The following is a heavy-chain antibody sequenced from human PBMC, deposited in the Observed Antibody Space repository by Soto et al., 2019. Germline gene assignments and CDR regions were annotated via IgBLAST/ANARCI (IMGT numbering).Heavy chain of an antibody. CDR1: SFTFSNAW. CDR2: ISSSGSTI. J-gene: IGHJ4*02. CDR3: AREIVVARGARYFDY. D-gene: IGHD2-2*01. Sequence: QPGGSLRLSCAASSFTFSNAWMNWVRQAPGKGLEWVSYISSSGSTIYYADSVKGRFTISRDNAKNSLYLQMNSLRAEDTAVYYCAREIVVARGARYFDYWGPGTLVNVS. V-gene: IGHV3-48*04.